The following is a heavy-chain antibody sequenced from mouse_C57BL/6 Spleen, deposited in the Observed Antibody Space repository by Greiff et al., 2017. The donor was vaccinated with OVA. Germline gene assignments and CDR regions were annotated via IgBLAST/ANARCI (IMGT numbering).Heavy chain of an antibody. CDR2: INPNYGTA. CDR3: TNLDSAGYWFAY. V-gene: IGHV1-39*01. CDR1: GYSFTDYN. Sequence: VQLQQSGPELVKPGASVKISCKASGYSFTDYNMNWVKQSNGKSLEWIGVINPNYGTASYNQKFKGKATLTVDQSSSTAYMQLNSLTSEDSAVYYCTNLDSAGYWFAYWGQGTLVTVSA. J-gene: IGHJ3*01. D-gene: IGHD3-2*02.